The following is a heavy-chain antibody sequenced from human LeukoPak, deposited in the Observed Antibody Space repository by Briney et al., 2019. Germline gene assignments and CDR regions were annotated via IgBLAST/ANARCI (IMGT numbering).Heavy chain of an antibody. V-gene: IGHV4-4*09. J-gene: IGHJ6*03. CDR2: IYTSGST. CDR3: ANYIRIVHYYMDV. CDR1: GGSFDSKY. D-gene: IGHD4-11*01. Sequence: SETLSLTCSVSGGSFDSKYWSWIRQPPGKGLEWIGYIYTSGSTNFNPSLRSRVAMPIDTSKNQFSLKVYSVTAADTAVYYCANYIRIVHYYMDVWGKGTTVIVSS.